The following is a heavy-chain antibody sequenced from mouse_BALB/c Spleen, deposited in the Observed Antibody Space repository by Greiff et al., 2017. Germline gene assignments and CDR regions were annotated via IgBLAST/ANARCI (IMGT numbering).Heavy chain of an antibody. Sequence: EVKVVESGGDLVKPGGSLKLSCAASGFTFSSYGMSWVRQTPDKRLEWVATISSGGSYTYYPDSVKGRFTISRDNAKNTLYLQMSSLKSEDTAMYYCARQGDGSLDYWGQGTTLTVSS. CDR1: GFTFSSYG. J-gene: IGHJ2*01. CDR3: ARQGDGSLDY. V-gene: IGHV5-6*01. CDR2: ISSGGSYT. D-gene: IGHD2-3*01.